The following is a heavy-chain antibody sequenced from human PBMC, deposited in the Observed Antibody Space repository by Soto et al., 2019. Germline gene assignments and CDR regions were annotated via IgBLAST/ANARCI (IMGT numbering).Heavy chain of an antibody. V-gene: IGHV4-34*01. CDR3: ARGLILWFGELSRRGGYYYYMDV. J-gene: IGHJ6*03. D-gene: IGHD3-10*01. CDR2: INDSGNI. Sequence: WTWLRQTPEKGLEWIGEINDSGNINYNPSLKSRVTIFVDTAKKQISLRLSSVTAADTAVYYCARGLILWFGELSRRGGYYYYMDVWGKGTTVTVSS.